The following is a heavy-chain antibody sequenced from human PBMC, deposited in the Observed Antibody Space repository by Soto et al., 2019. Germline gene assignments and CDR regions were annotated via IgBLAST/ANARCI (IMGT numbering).Heavy chain of an antibody. CDR1: GGSFSGYY. Sequence: SETLSLTCAVYGGSFSGYYWSWIRQPPGKGLEWIGEINHSGSTNYNPSLKSRVTISVDTSKNQFSLKLSSVTAADTAVYYCARKQQLDAFDIWGQGTMVTVSS. J-gene: IGHJ3*02. D-gene: IGHD6-13*01. V-gene: IGHV4-34*01. CDR2: INHSGST. CDR3: ARKQQLDAFDI.